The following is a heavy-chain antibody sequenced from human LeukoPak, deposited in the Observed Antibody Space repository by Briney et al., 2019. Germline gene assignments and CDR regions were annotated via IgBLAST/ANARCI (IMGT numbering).Heavy chain of an antibody. J-gene: IGHJ5*02. CDR1: GYTFTNYW. D-gene: IGHD3-16*01. CDR3: ARDRGINWFDP. Sequence: PGGSLRLSCAASGYTFTNYWMHWVRRAPGEGLVWVSRINTDGTNTVYADSVRGRFTVSRDNAKNTLYLQMDSLRAEDTAVYYCARDRGINWFDPWGQGTLVAVSS. CDR2: INTDGTNT. V-gene: IGHV3-74*01.